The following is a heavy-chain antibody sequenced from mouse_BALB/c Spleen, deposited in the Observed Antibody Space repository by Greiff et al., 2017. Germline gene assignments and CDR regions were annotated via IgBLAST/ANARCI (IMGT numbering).Heavy chain of an antibody. J-gene: IGHJ4*01. Sequence: QVQLQQPGAELVKPGASVKLSCKASGYTFTSYWMHWVKQRPGQGLEWIGEINPSNGRTNYNEKFKSKATLTVDKSSSTAYMQLSSLTSEDSAVYYCASKNYRYGDAMDYWGQGTSVTVSS. CDR3: ASKNYRYGDAMDY. CDR2: INPSNGRT. D-gene: IGHD2-14*01. CDR1: GYTFTSYW. V-gene: IGHV1S81*02.